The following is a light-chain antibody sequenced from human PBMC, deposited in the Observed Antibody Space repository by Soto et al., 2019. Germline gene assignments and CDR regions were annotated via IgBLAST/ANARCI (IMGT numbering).Light chain of an antibody. CDR3: NSFAGSTGV. CDR2: EVT. V-gene: IGLV2-8*01. Sequence: QSVLTQPPSASGSPGQSVTISCTGTSSDVGNYNYISWYQQHPGKAPKLMIYEVTKRPSGVPDRFSGSKSGNTASLTVSGLQAEDEAYYYCNSFAGSTGVFGGGTKLTVL. CDR1: SSDVGNYNY. J-gene: IGLJ2*01.